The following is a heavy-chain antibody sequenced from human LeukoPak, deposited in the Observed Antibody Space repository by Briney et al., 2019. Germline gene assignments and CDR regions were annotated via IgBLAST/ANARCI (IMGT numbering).Heavy chain of an antibody. D-gene: IGHD1-26*01. Sequence: SETLSLTCTVSGGSIRNYHWSWIREPPGKGLEWIGYIDYSGNTNHHPSLKSRVTISVDTSKNQFSLKLSSVTAADTAVYCCARVLPTRVGRGAFDYWGQGTLVTVSS. V-gene: IGHV4-59*01. CDR1: GGSIRNYH. J-gene: IGHJ4*02. CDR3: ARVLPTRVGRGAFDY. CDR2: IDYSGNT.